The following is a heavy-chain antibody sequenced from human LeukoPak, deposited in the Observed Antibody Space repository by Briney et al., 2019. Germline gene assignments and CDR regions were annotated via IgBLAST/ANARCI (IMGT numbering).Heavy chain of an antibody. CDR1: GGSISSYY. CDR3: ARHIAAAEVWFDP. Sequence: SETLSLICTVSGGSISSYYWSWIRQPPGKGLEWIGYIYYSGSTNYNPSLKSRVTISVDTSKNQFSLKLSSVTAADTAVYYCARHIAAAEVWFDPWGQGTLVTVSS. J-gene: IGHJ5*02. CDR2: IYYSGST. D-gene: IGHD6-13*01. V-gene: IGHV4-59*08.